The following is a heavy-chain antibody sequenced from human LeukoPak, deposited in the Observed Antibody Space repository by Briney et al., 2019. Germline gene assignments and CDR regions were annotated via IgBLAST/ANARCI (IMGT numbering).Heavy chain of an antibody. D-gene: IGHD3-10*01. CDR2: IYTSGRT. Sequence: SETLSLTCSVSGVSISSYYWSWIRPPAGKGLEWIGRIYTSGRTNYNPSLKSRVTMSVDTSKNQFSLRLSSVTAADTAVYYCARSSRVRGVIITYCFDYWGQGTLVTVSS. CDR3: ARSSRVRGVIITYCFDY. V-gene: IGHV4-4*07. J-gene: IGHJ4*02. CDR1: GVSISSYY.